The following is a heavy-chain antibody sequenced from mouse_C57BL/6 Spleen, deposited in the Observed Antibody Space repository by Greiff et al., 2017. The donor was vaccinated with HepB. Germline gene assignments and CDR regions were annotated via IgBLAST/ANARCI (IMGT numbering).Heavy chain of an antibody. CDR3: VTTVVADWYFDV. CDR1: GFTFNTYA. V-gene: IGHV10-3*01. J-gene: IGHJ1*03. Sequence: EVQRVESGGGLVQPKGSLKLSCAASGFTFNTYAMHWVRQAPGKGLEWVARIRSKSSNYATYYADSVKDRFTISRDDSQSMLYLQMNNLKTEDTAMYYCVTTVVADWYFDVWGTGTTVTVSS. CDR2: IRSKSSNYAT. D-gene: IGHD1-1*01.